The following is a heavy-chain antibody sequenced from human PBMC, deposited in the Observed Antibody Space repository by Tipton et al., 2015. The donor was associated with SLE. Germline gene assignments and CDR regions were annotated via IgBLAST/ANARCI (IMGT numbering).Heavy chain of an antibody. CDR3: ARGAGDDYYYYYMDV. J-gene: IGHJ6*03. Sequence: TLSLTCTVSGGSISSSSYYWSWIRQPAGKGLEWIGRIYTSGSTNYNPSLKSRVTISVDTSKNQFSLKPSSVTAADTAVYYCARGAGDDYYYYYMDVWGKGTTVTVSS. CDR2: IYTSGST. D-gene: IGHD7-27*01. V-gene: IGHV4-61*02. CDR1: GGSISSSSYY.